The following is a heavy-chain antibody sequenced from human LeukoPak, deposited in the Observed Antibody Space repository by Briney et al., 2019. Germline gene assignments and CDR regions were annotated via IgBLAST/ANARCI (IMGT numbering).Heavy chain of an antibody. V-gene: IGHV1-46*01. CDR1: GGTFSSYA. D-gene: IGHD3-22*01. CDR3: AREERYDSTLFDY. Sequence: ASVKVSCKASGGTFSSYAISWVRQAPGQGLEWMGIINPSGGSTSYAQKFQGRVTMTRDTSTSTVYMELSSLRSEDTAVYYCAREERYDSTLFDYWGQGTLVTVSS. CDR2: INPSGGST. J-gene: IGHJ4*02.